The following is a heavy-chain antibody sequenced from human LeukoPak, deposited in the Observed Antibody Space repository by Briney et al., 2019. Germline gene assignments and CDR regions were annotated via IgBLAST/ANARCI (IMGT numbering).Heavy chain of an antibody. CDR3: ARSGGSEFDP. J-gene: IGHJ5*02. CDR2: IYYSGST. CDR1: GGSISSSSYY. Sequence: SETLSLICTVSGGSISSSSYYWGWIRQPPGKGLERIGSIYYSGSTYYNPSLKSRVTISVDTSKNQFSLKLSSVTAADTAVYYCARSGGSEFDPWGQGTLVTVSS. V-gene: IGHV4-39*01.